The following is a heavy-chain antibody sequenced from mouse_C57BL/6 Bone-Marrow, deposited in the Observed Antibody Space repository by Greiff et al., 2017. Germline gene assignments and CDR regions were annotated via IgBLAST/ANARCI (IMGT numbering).Heavy chain of an antibody. D-gene: IGHD1-1*01. CDR2: IWWNDDK. CDR3: AQMGHYGSSLYYFDY. CDR1: GFSLSTSNMG. Sequence: QVTLKVSGPGILQPSQTLSLTCSFSGFSLSTSNMGIGWFRQPSGKGLEWLAHIWWNDDKYYNPSLTSRLTISKDTSHNQGFLKSTSVYTADTATYYCAQMGHYGSSLYYFDYWGQGTTLTVSS. V-gene: IGHV8-5*01. J-gene: IGHJ2*01.